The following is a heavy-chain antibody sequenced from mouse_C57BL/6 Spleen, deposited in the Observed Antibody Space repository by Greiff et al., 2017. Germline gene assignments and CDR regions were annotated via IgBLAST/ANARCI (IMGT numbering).Heavy chain of an antibody. J-gene: IGHJ1*03. Sequence: VQLQQSGAELARPGASVKLSCKASGYTFTSYGISWVKQRTGQGLEWIGEIYPRSGNTYYNEKFKGKATLTADKSSSTAYMELRSLTSEDSAVYFCARRDGYDDGWYFDVWGTGTTVTVSS. CDR3: ARRDGYDDGWYFDV. V-gene: IGHV1-81*01. CDR2: IYPRSGNT. D-gene: IGHD2-2*01. CDR1: GYTFTSYG.